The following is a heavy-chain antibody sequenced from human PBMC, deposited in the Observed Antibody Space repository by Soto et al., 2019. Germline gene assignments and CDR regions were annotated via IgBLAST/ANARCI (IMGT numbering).Heavy chain of an antibody. CDR1: GGSISSSSYY. Sequence: QLQLQESGPGLVKPSETLSLTCTVSGGSISSSSYYWGWIRQPPGKGLEWIGSIYYSGSTYYNPSLKSRVTISVDTSKNQSSLKLSSVTAADTAVYYCARPQYFREGCSSTRCYAGFNAFDIWGQGTMVTVSS. CDR2: IYYSGST. J-gene: IGHJ3*02. D-gene: IGHD2-2*01. CDR3: ARPQYFREGCSSTRCYAGFNAFDI. V-gene: IGHV4-39*01.